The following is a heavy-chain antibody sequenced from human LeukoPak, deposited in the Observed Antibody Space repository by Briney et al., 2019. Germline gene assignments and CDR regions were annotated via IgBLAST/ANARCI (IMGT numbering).Heavy chain of an antibody. CDR2: INPSGGST. D-gene: IGHD5-24*01. J-gene: IGHJ4*02. CDR3: AREGEVEMATNHFDY. V-gene: IGHV1-46*01. Sequence: VASVKVSCKASGYTFTSYYMHWVRQAPGQGLEWMGIINPSGGSTSYAQKFQGRVTMTRDTSTSTVYMELSSLRSEDTAVYYCAREGEVEMATNHFDYWGQGTLVTVSS. CDR1: GYTFTSYY.